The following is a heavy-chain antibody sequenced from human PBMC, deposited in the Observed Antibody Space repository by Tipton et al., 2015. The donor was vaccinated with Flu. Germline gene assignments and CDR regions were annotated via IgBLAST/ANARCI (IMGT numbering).Heavy chain of an antibody. D-gene: IGHD2-15*01. J-gene: IGHJ4*02. V-gene: IGHV5-10-1*01. CDR1: GYSFTSYW. CDR3: AIGLGPQAHFDY. CDR2: IDPSDSYT. Sequence: QLVQSGAEVKKPGESLRISCKGSGYSFTSYWIRWVRQMPGKGLEWMGRIDPSDSYTNYSPSFQGHVTISADKSISTAYLQWSSLKASDTAMYYCAIGLGPQAHFDYWGQGTLVTVSS.